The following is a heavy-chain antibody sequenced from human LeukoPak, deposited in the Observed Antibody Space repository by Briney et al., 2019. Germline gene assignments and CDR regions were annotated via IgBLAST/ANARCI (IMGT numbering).Heavy chain of an antibody. CDR1: GYSISSGYY. J-gene: IGHJ5*02. CDR2: IYHSGST. CDR3: AREADIVVVPAAIDNWFDP. V-gene: IGHV4-38-2*01. Sequence: KPSETLSLTCAVSGYSISSGYYWGWIRQPPGKGLEWIGSIYHSGSTYYNPSLKSRVTISVDTSKNQFSLKLSSVTAADTAVYYCAREADIVVVPAAIDNWFDPWGQGTLVTVSS. D-gene: IGHD2-2*02.